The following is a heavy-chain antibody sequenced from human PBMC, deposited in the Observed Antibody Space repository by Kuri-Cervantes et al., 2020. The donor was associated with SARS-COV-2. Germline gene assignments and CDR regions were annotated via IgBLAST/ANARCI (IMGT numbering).Heavy chain of an antibody. J-gene: IGHJ4*02. Sequence: GESLKISCAASGFTFSSYGMHWVRQAPGKGLEWVAVISYDGSNKYYADSVKGRFTISRDNSKNTLYLQMNSLRAEDTAVYYCAGEKEPLTWGQGTLVTVSS. CDR3: AGEKEPLT. CDR2: ISYDGSNK. CDR1: GFTFSSYG. D-gene: IGHD1-14*01. V-gene: IGHV3-30*03.